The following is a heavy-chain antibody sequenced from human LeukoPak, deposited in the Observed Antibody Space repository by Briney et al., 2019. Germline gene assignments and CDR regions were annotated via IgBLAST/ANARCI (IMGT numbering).Heavy chain of an antibody. D-gene: IGHD2/OR15-2a*01. V-gene: IGHV4-39*07. CDR3: ARVISSLIYAHWFDP. CDR1: GGSISTSNYY. Sequence: SETLSLTCTVSGGSISTSNYYWGWIRQPPGKGLEWIGSIYHSGSTYYNPSLKSRVTISVDTSKNQFSLKLSSVTAADTAVYYCARVISSLIYAHWFDPWGQGTLVTVSS. J-gene: IGHJ5*02. CDR2: IYHSGST.